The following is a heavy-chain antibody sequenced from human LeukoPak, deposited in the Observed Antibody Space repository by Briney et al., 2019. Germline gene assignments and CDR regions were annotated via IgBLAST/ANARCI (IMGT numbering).Heavy chain of an antibody. J-gene: IGHJ6*03. CDR2: LSGTGNIT. Sequence: GGSLRLSCAASGFTFSSYAMSWVRQAPGKGLEWVSTLSGTGNITYYADSVKGRFTISRDNSKNTLYLQMNSLRAEDTAAYYCAKDWGDSGSYYYYYYYMDVWGKGTTVTVSS. V-gene: IGHV3-23*01. D-gene: IGHD1-26*01. CDR3: AKDWGDSGSYYYYYYYMDV. CDR1: GFTFSSYA.